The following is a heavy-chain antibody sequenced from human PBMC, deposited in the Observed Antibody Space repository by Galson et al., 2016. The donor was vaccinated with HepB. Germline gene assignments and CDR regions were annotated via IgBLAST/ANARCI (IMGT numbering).Heavy chain of an antibody. CDR1: GFTVSGTY. CDR2: IYSDGTT. V-gene: IGHV3-66*01. CDR3: ARDRRPSNGDLLPADR. J-gene: IGHJ5*02. D-gene: IGHD2-8*01. Sequence: SLRLSCAASGFTVSGTYMSWVRQAPGKGLQWVSVIYSDGTTYYTDSVKGRFTIARDSAENTVFLQMNSLRTEDTALYYCARDRRPSNGDLLPADRWGQGTLVTVSS.